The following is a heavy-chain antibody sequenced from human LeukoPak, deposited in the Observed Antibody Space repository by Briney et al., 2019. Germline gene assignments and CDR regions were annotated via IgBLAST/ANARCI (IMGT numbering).Heavy chain of an antibody. V-gene: IGHV1-2*02. CDR3: ARDAGYCSSTSCYTAPNDY. J-gene: IGHJ4*02. CDR1: GYTFTGYY. CDR2: INPNSGGT. D-gene: IGHD2-2*02. Sequence: PGASVKVSCKASGYTFTGYYMHWVRQAPGQGLEWMGWINPNSGGTNYAQKLQGRVTMTTDTSTSTAYMELRSLRSDDTAVYYCARDAGYCSSTSCYTAPNDYWGQGTLVTVSS.